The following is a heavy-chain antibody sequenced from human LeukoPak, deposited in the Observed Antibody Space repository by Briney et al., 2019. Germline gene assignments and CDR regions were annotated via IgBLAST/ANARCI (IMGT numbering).Heavy chain of an antibody. D-gene: IGHD6-13*01. V-gene: IGHV3-30-3*01. Sequence: GGSLRLSCAASGFTFSSYAMHWVRQAPGKGLEWVAVISYDGSNKYYADSVKGRFTISGDNSKNTLYLQMNSLRAEDTAVYYCARDLGSSSWTALGYWGQGTLVTVSS. J-gene: IGHJ4*02. CDR2: ISYDGSNK. CDR3: ARDLGSSSWTALGY. CDR1: GFTFSSYA.